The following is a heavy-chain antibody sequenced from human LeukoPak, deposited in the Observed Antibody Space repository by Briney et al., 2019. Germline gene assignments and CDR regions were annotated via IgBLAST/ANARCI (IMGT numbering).Heavy chain of an antibody. CDR3: ASLGGNRIGKYYYYYMDV. Sequence: SETLSLTRTVSGGSISSSDYYWGWIRQSPGKGLEWIGTIYYGGNTYYNPSLKSRVAISIDTSKNQFSLKLSSVTAADTAVYYCASLGGNRIGKYYYYYMDVWGKGTTVTISS. CDR1: GGSISSSDYY. CDR2: IYYGGNT. D-gene: IGHD4-23*01. V-gene: IGHV4-39*07. J-gene: IGHJ6*03.